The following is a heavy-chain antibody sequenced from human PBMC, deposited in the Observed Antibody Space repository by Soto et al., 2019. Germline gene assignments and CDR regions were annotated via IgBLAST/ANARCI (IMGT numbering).Heavy chain of an antibody. CDR2: ISSYGSDT. J-gene: IGHJ6*02. CDR3: ASNYAYAEGYYWYGIDV. V-gene: IGHV3-74*01. Sequence: EVPLVESGGGLVLPGGSLRLSCAASGFTFSRYWMHWVRQAPGKGLVWVSRISSYGSDTHYADSVKGRFTISRDNAKNTLYLQMNSLRAEDTAVYYCASNYAYAEGYYWYGIDVWGQGTTVTVSS. CDR1: GFTFSRYW. D-gene: IGHD3-16*01.